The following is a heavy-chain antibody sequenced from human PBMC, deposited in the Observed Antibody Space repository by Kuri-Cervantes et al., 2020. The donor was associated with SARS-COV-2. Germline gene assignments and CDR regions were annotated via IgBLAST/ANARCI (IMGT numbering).Heavy chain of an antibody. CDR3: TTLIDY. J-gene: IGHJ4*02. CDR2: VRGKANNYAT. V-gene: IGHV3-73*01. CDR1: GFLFGAPA. Sequence: GESLKISCEVSGFLFGAPAIHWVRQGSGKGLEWVGRVRGKANNYATAYATSVKGRFTISRDDSKNMAYLQMNSLKAEDTAVYYCTTLIDYWGQGALVTVSS.